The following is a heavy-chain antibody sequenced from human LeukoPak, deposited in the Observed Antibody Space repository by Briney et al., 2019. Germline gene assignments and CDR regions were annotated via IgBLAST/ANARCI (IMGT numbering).Heavy chain of an antibody. CDR1: GGSISNYY. Sequence: SETLSLTCTLSGGSISNYYWSWIRQPPGKGLEWIGNIFYSGSTNYNPSLKSRVTISLDTSKNQFSLKLTSVSAADTAVYYCAREGGSYYHWFDPWGQGTLVTVSS. J-gene: IGHJ5*02. V-gene: IGHV4-59*01. CDR2: IFYSGST. CDR3: AREGGSYYHWFDP. D-gene: IGHD1-26*01.